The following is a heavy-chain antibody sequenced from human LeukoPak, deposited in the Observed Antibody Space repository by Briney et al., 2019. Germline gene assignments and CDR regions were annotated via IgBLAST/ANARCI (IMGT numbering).Heavy chain of an antibody. V-gene: IGHV4-59*08. CDR3: ARQADDSSSSLVYFDY. J-gene: IGHJ4*02. D-gene: IGHD6-6*01. CDR2: IYYSGTT. Sequence: SETLSLTCAVSGGSISSHYWSWIRQPPGKGLEWIGFIYYSGTTKYNPSLKSRVTISADTPKNQFSLKLSSVTAADTAVYYCARQADDSSSSLVYFDYWGQGTLVTVSS. CDR1: GGSISSHY.